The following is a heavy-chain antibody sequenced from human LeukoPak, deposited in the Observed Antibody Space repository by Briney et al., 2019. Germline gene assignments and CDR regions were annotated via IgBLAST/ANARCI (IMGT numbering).Heavy chain of an antibody. V-gene: IGHV4-59*01. Sequence: PSETLSLTCTVSGGSISSYYWSWIRQPPGKGLEWIGYIYYSGSTNYNPSLKSRVTISVDTSKNQFSLKLSSVTAADTAVYYCARGVTAYPYYFDYWGQGTLVTVSS. D-gene: IGHD2-21*02. CDR1: GGSISSYY. J-gene: IGHJ4*02. CDR3: ARGVTAYPYYFDY. CDR2: IYYSGST.